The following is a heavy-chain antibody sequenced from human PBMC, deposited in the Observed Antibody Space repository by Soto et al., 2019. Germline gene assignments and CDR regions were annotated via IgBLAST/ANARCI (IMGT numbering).Heavy chain of an antibody. CDR1: GGTFNTCA. CDR3: AREVQVHTPAFVY. J-gene: IGHJ4*02. D-gene: IGHD3-10*01. V-gene: IGHV1-69*19. CDR2: ISPMFGAA. Sequence: QVQLVQSGAEMKKPGSSVKVSCQSSGGTFNTCAMNWVRQAPGQGPEWMGDISPMFGAANYAPKFQGRVTITADESTGTSYMHLSSLTSEDTALYFCAREVQVHTPAFVYWGQGTLVTVSS.